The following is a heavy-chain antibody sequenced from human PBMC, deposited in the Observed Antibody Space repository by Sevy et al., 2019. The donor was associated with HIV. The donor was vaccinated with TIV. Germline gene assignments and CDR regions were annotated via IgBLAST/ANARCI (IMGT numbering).Heavy chain of an antibody. CDR1: GFTFDDYG. J-gene: IGHJ4*02. CDR2: INWNGGRT. CDR3: VRVRYSTSWLFDY. Sequence: GGSLRLSCAASGFTFDDYGMSWVRQVPGKGLEWVSGINWNGGRTGYADSVKGRFAMSRDNAKNSLHLQMNSLGGEDTALYYCVRVRYSTSWLFDYWGQGTLVTVSS. D-gene: IGHD6-13*01. V-gene: IGHV3-20*04.